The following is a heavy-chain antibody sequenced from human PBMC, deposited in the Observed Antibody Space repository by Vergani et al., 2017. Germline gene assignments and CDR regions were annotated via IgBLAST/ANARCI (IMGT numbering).Heavy chain of an antibody. V-gene: IGHV4-61*02. Sequence: QVQLQESGPGLVKPSQTLSLTCTVSGGSISSGGYYWSWIRQPAGKGLEWIGRIYTSGSTNYNPSLKSRVTMSVDTSKNQFSLKLSSVTAADTAVYYCARGRYLYGFWGKGTTVTVSS. J-gene: IGHJ6*04. CDR3: ARGRYLYGF. CDR1: GGSISSGGYY. CDR2: IYTSGST. D-gene: IGHD3-9*01.